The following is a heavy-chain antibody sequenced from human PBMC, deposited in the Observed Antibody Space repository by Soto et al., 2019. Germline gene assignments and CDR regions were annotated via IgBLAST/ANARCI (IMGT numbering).Heavy chain of an antibody. D-gene: IGHD3-22*01. Sequence: QVQLVESGGGVVQPGRSLRLSCAASGFTFSSYAMHWVRQAPGKGLEWVAVISYDGSNKYYADSVKGRFTISRDNSKNTLYLQMNSLRAEDTGVYYCGSTPYDVEAFDIWGQGTMVTVSP. J-gene: IGHJ3*02. CDR2: ISYDGSNK. CDR3: GSTPYDVEAFDI. V-gene: IGHV3-30-3*01. CDR1: GFTFSSYA.